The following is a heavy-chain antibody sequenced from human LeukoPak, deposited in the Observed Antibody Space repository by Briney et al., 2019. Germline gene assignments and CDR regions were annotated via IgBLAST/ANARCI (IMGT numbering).Heavy chain of an antibody. CDR3: ARDMNLGGFDY. V-gene: IGHV4-59*01. CDR1: GGSISSYY. CDR2: MYYSGNT. J-gene: IGHJ4*02. D-gene: IGHD2-15*01. Sequence: SETLSLTCTVSGGSISSYYWSWIRQPPGKGLEWIGYMYYSGNTNYNPSLKSRVTISVDTSKNQFSLKLSSVTAADTAVYYCARDMNLGGFDYWGQGTLVTVSS.